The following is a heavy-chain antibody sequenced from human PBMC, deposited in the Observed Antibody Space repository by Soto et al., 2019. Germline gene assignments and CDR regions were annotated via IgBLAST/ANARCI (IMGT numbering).Heavy chain of an antibody. CDR3: AKEKYGDYENYGMDV. Sequence: QVQLVESGGGVVQPGRSLRLSCAASGFTFSSYGMHWVRQAPGKGLEWVAVISYDGSNKYYADSVKGRFTISRDNSKNTLYLQMNSLRAEDTAVYYCAKEKYGDYENYGMDVW. J-gene: IGHJ6*01. CDR2: ISYDGSNK. V-gene: IGHV3-30*18. D-gene: IGHD4-17*01. CDR1: GFTFSSYG.